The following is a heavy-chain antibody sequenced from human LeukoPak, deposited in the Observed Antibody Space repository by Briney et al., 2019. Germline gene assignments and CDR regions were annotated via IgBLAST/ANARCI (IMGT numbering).Heavy chain of an antibody. CDR3: AKDMQADYYDSSGSGY. J-gene: IGHJ4*02. CDR2: ISYDGSNK. CDR1: GFTFSSYG. V-gene: IGHV3-30*18. Sequence: PGGSLRLSCAASGFTFSSYGMHWVRQAPGKGLEWVAVISYDGSNKYYADFVKGRFTISRDNSKNTLYLQMNSLRAEDTAVYYCAKDMQADYYDSSGSGYWGQGTLVIVSS. D-gene: IGHD3-22*01.